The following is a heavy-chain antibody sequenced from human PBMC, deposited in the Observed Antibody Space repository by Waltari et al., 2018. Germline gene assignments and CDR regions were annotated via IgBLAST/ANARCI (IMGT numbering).Heavy chain of an antibody. CDR2: IKEDGGEK. CDR3: SRSLDI. J-gene: IGHJ6*02. CDR1: GLTFSNFW. Sequence: EVQLLESGGGLVQPGGSLRLSCTTSGLTFSNFWMDWVRQAPGKGLEWVANIKEDGGEKYYVDSVRGRFTISRDNAKNSLYLQMNSLRAGDTAVYYCSRSLDIWGQGTTVTVSS. V-gene: IGHV3-7*01.